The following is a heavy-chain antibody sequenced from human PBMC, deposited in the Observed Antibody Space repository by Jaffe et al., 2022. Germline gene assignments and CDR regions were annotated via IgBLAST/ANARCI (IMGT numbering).Heavy chain of an antibody. CDR3: ARGVFGGWYWYFDL. CDR2: ISTSSSTI. V-gene: IGHV3-48*01. Sequence: EVQLVESGGGLVQPGGSLRLSCTASGFTFSAYSMNWVRQAPGKGLEWLSYISTSSSTIYYADSVKGRFTISRDNAKNSLILQMNSLRAEDTAVYYCARGVFGGWYWYFDLWGRGTLVTVSS. CDR1: GFTFSAYS. D-gene: IGHD6-19*01. J-gene: IGHJ2*01.